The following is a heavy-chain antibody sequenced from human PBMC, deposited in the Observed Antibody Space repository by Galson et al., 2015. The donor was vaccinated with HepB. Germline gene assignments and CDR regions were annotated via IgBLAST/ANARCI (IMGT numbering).Heavy chain of an antibody. V-gene: IGHV6-1*01. D-gene: IGHD2-2*01. CDR3: ARIFRHQIDY. CDR2: TYYRSKWYN. Sequence: CAISGDSVSSNSAAWNWIRQSPSRGLEWLGRTYYRSKWYNDYAVSVKSRITINPYTSKNQFSLQLSSVTPEDTAVYYCARIFRHQIDYWGQGALVTVSS. J-gene: IGHJ4*02. CDR1: GDSVSSNSAA.